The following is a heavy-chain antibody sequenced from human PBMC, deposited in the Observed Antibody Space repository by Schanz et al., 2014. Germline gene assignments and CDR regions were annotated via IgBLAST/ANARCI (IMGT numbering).Heavy chain of an antibody. V-gene: IGHV3-30*02. CDR3: AKVAPAATYLDS. CDR2: IGYDGSEK. J-gene: IGHJ4*02. Sequence: VQLVESGGGLVRPGGSLRLSCATSGLNFDYYGMNWVRQAPGKGLEWVANIGYDGSEKYYVDSVKGRFTISRDNSKDTLYLQMSGLTPEDTAVYYCAKVAPAATYLDSWGLGTLVTVSS. CDR1: GLNFDYYG. D-gene: IGHD2-2*01.